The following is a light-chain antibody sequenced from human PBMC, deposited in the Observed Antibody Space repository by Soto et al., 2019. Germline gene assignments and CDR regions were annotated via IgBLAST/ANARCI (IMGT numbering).Light chain of an antibody. V-gene: IGLV1-44*01. CDR2: TNH. Sequence: QPVLTQPPSASGTPGQRVTISCSGASSNIGSNAVNWYQQLPGAAPQLLIYTNHQRPSGVPDRFSGSKSGTSASLAITGLQSEDEADYHCAAWDDSLNALVFGGGTKLTVL. CDR3: AAWDDSLNALV. J-gene: IGLJ3*02. CDR1: SSNIGSNA.